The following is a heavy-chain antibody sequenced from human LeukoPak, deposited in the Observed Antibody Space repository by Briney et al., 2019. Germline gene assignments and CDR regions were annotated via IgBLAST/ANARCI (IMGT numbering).Heavy chain of an antibody. Sequence: GGSLRLSFAASGFTFSSYGMHWVRQAPGKGLEWVAVISYDGSNKYYADSVKGRFTISRDNSKNTLYLQMNSLRAEDTAVYYCAKDISGWYGSFAFDIWGQGTMVTVSS. J-gene: IGHJ3*02. V-gene: IGHV3-30*18. CDR3: AKDISGWYGSFAFDI. D-gene: IGHD6-19*01. CDR2: ISYDGSNK. CDR1: GFTFSSYG.